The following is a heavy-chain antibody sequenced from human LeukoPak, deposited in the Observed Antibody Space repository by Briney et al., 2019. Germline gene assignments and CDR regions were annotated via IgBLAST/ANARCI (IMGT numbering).Heavy chain of an antibody. CDR2: ISAYNGNT. V-gene: IGHV1-18*01. D-gene: IGHD4-11*01. CDR3: ARRRKAVTTGTNWFDP. J-gene: IGHJ5*02. CDR1: GYTFTSYG. Sequence: GASVKVSCKASGYTFTSYGISWVRQAPGQGLEWMGWISAYNGNTNYAQKLQGRVTMTTDTSTSTAYMELRSLRSDDTAVYYCARRRKAVTTGTNWFDPWGQGTLVTVSS.